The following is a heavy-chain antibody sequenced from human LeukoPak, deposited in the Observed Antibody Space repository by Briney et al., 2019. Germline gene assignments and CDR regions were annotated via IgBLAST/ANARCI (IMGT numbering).Heavy chain of an antibody. D-gene: IGHD3-10*01. Sequence: SVKVSCKASGFTFTSSAMQWVRQARGQRLEWIGWIVVGSGNTNYAQKFQERVTITRDMSTSTAYMELSSLRSEDTAVYYCARSGSGSYYNGPWGQGTLVTVSS. V-gene: IGHV1-58*02. J-gene: IGHJ5*02. CDR1: GFTFTSSA. CDR3: ARSGSGSYYNGP. CDR2: IVVGSGNT.